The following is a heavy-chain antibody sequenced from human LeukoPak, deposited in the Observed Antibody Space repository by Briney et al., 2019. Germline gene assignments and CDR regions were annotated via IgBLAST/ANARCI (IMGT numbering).Heavy chain of an antibody. V-gene: IGHV4-4*07. CDR1: GGSISIYY. D-gene: IGHD4-17*01. CDR2: IYTSGST. Sequence: SETLSLTCTVSGGSISIYYWSWIRQPAGKGLEWIGRIYTSGSTNYNPSLKSRVTMSVDTSKNQFSLKLSSVTAADTAVYYCARWTTVTRASDYWGQGTLVTVSS. CDR3: ARWTTVTRASDY. J-gene: IGHJ4*02.